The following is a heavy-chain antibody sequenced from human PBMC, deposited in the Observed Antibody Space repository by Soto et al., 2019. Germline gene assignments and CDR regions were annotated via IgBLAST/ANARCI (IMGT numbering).Heavy chain of an antibody. CDR2: IIPILGIA. J-gene: IGHJ4*02. D-gene: IGHD5-12*01. CDR3: ARDGPDSGYDY. V-gene: IGHV1-69*04. Sequence: ASVKVSCKASGGTFSSYTISWVRQAPGQGLEWMGRIIPILGIANYAQKFQGRVTITADKSTSTAYMELSSLRSEDTAVYYCARDGPDSGYDYWGQGTLVTVSS. CDR1: GGTFSSYT.